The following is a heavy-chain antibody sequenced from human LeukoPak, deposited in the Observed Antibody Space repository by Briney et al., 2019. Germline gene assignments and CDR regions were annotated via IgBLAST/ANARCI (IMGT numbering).Heavy chain of an antibody. V-gene: IGHV3-11*04. CDR2: ISTSGSSK. D-gene: IGHD3-3*01. CDR1: GFTFSDYY. Sequence: GGSLRLSCAASGFTFSDYYMSWIRQAPGKGLEWVSYISTSGSSKDYADSVKGRFTISRDNAKNSLYLQMNSLRAEDTAVYYCVRGSLASGVVVYYYYYLDVWGKGTTVTVSS. CDR3: VRGSLASGVVVYYYYYLDV. J-gene: IGHJ6*03.